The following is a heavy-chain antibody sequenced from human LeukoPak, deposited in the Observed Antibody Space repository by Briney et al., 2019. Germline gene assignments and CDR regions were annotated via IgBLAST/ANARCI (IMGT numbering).Heavy chain of an antibody. CDR2: IIPIFGTA. Sequence: SVKVSCKASGGTFSSYAISWVRQAPGQGLEWMGGIIPIFGTANYAQKFQGRVTITADESTSTAYMELSSLRSEDTAVYYCARGTIAAEALGGYYYYMDVWGKGTTVTISS. CDR1: GGTFSSYA. D-gene: IGHD6-13*01. V-gene: IGHV1-69*13. J-gene: IGHJ6*03. CDR3: ARGTIAAEALGGYYYYMDV.